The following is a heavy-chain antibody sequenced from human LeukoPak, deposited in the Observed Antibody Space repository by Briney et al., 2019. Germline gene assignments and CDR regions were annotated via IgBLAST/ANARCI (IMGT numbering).Heavy chain of an antibody. Sequence: GGSLRLSCAASGFTFNSYAMSWVRQAPGKGLEWVSAVSRFGSTTYYADSAKGRFTISRDDSKNTVYLQMSSLRVDDTALYYCVKHVGSRWSNNRFDPWGQGTLVTVS. CDR2: VSRFGSTT. V-gene: IGHV3-23*01. D-gene: IGHD6-13*01. CDR3: VKHVGSRWSNNRFDP. CDR1: GFTFNSYA. J-gene: IGHJ5*02.